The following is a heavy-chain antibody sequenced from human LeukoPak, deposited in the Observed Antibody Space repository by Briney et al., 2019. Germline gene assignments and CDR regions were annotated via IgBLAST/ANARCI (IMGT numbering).Heavy chain of an antibody. Sequence: ASVKVSCKPSGYTFTSYYMHWVRQAPGQGLEWMGIINPSGGSTSYAQKFQGRVTMTRDTSTSTVYMELSSLRSEDTAVYYCARAVLTGYYTPDFDYWGQGTLVTVSS. V-gene: IGHV1-46*01. J-gene: IGHJ4*02. CDR2: INPSGGST. CDR1: GYTFTSYY. D-gene: IGHD3-9*01. CDR3: ARAVLTGYYTPDFDY.